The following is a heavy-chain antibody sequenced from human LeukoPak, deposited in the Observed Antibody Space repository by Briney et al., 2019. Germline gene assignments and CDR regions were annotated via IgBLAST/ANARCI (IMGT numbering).Heavy chain of an antibody. J-gene: IGHJ4*02. CDR1: GFTFSDYY. D-gene: IGHD6-13*01. CDR2: ISSSSSYT. CDR3: AKGSSIAAAGRW. Sequence: AGSLRLSCAASGFTFSDYYMSWLPQAPGEGLKWGSYISSSSSYTYYEDPVKGRFTISRDNSKNTLDLQMNRLRAEGTAVYYWAKGSSIAAAGRWWGQGTLVTVSS. V-gene: IGHV3-11*05.